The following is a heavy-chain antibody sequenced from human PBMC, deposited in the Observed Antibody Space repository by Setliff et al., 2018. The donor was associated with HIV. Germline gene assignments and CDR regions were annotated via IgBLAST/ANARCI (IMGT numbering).Heavy chain of an antibody. Sequence: PSETLSLTFTVSGGSISRYYWSWIRQPAGKGLEWIGRIYPSGNINYNPSLKSRLTMSIDTSKNQFSLKLSSVTATDTAVYYCARDAGPHYGSGPPLEYWGQGIQVTVSS. J-gene: IGHJ4*02. V-gene: IGHV4-4*07. CDR3: ARDAGPHYGSGPPLEY. CDR2: IYPSGNI. CDR1: GGSISRYY. D-gene: IGHD3-10*01.